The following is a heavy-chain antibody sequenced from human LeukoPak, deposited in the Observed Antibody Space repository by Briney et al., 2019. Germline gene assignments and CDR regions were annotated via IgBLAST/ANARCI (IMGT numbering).Heavy chain of an antibody. J-gene: IGHJ6*02. Sequence: GESLKISCKGSGYSFTSYWIGWVRQMPGKGLEWMGIIYPGDSDTRYSPSFQGQVTIPADKSISTAYLQWSSLKASDTAMYYCARRVGSSENPIYYYYGMDVWGQGTTVTVSS. CDR3: ARRVGSSENPIYYYYGMDV. CDR1: GYSFTSYW. D-gene: IGHD2-15*01. V-gene: IGHV5-51*01. CDR2: IYPGDSDT.